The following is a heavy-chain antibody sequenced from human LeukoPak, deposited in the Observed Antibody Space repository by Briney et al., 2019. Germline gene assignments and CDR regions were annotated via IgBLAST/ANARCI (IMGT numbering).Heavy chain of an antibody. J-gene: IGHJ6*03. D-gene: IGHD3-10*01. Sequence: PSETLSLTCTVSGGSISRGSYYWSWIRQPAGKGLEWIGRIYTSGSTNYNPSLKSRVTISVDTSKNQFSLKLSSVTAADTAVYYCARDRGTIYGSGSYFYYYYYMDVWGKGTTVTISS. CDR3: ARDRGTIYGSGSYFYYYYYMDV. CDR2: IYTSGST. CDR1: GGSISRGSYY. V-gene: IGHV4-61*02.